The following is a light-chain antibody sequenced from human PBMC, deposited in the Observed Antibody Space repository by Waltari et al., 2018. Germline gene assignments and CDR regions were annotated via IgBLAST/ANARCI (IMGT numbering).Light chain of an antibody. Sequence: ITCRASQRISSWLAWYQQKPGKAPNLLIYGASNLQSGVPSRFSGSGSGTDFTLTISSLQPEDFATYYCQQANSFPLFGGGTKVEIK. V-gene: IGKV1-12*01. CDR3: QQANSFPL. J-gene: IGKJ4*01. CDR2: GAS. CDR1: QRISSW.